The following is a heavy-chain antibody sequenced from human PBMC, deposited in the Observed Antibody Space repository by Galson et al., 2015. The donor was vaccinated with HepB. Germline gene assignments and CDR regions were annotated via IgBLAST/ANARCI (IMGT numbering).Heavy chain of an antibody. CDR2: IDWDDDK. V-gene: IGHV2-70*04. D-gene: IGHD4-23*01. CDR3: ARAYGGGAFDI. Sequence: PALVKPTQTLTLTCTFSGFSLSTSGMRVSWIRQPPGKALEWLARIDWDDDKFYSTSLKTRLTISKDTSKNQVVLTMTNMDPVDTATYYCARAYGGGAFDIWGQGTMVTVSS. J-gene: IGHJ3*02. CDR1: GFSLSTSGMR.